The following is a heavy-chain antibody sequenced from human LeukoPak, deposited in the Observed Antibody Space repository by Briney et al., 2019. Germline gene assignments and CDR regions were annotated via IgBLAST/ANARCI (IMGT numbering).Heavy chain of an antibody. J-gene: IGHJ6*02. CDR2: IYPGDSDT. CDR1: GYSFTSYW. Sequence: GESLKISCKGSGYSFTSYWIAWVRQMPGKGLEWMGIIYPGDSDTRYSPSFQVQVTISADKSISTAYLQWSSLKASDTAMYYCARGGLKYCSSTSCYNYGMDVWGQGTTVTVSS. D-gene: IGHD2-2*01. CDR3: ARGGLKYCSSTSCYNYGMDV. V-gene: IGHV5-51*01.